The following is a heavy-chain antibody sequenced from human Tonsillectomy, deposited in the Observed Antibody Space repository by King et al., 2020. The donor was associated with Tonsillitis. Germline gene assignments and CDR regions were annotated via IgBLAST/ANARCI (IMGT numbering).Heavy chain of an antibody. CDR3: TKDQGSSFYYDAPDI. CDR2: IRGRGDSI. CDR1: GVTLFSFS. Sequence: VQLVESGGGLVQPGGALRFSCSASGVTLFSFSMSVVRQAPGEGGEGVSSIRGRGDSINFADSVKGRLTLSRDNSKNTLYLQMNSLRVEETAVYYCTKDQGSSFYYDAPDIWGQGTMVTVSS. J-gene: IGHJ3*02. V-gene: IGHV3-23*04. D-gene: IGHD3-22*01.